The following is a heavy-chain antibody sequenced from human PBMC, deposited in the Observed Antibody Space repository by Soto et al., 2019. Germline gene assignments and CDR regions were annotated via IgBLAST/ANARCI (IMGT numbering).Heavy chain of an antibody. J-gene: IGHJ4*02. D-gene: IGHD1-1*01. CDR3: ARDTTPSL. CDR2: VYYRGST. V-gene: IGHV4-59*01. Sequence: QVQLQESGPGLVKPSETLSLTCTVSGASISSYYWCWIRQPPRKGLEWIGYVYYRGSTNYNPSLTSRVTISVDTSKNQFSLKLSSVTAADTALYYCARDTTPSLWGQGTLVTVSS. CDR1: GASISSYY.